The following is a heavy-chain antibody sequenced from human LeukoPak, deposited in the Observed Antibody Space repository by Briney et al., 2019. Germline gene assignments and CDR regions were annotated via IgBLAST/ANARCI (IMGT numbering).Heavy chain of an antibody. CDR2: IYYTGST. V-gene: IGHV4-39*07. Sequence: SETLSLTCTVSSGSISSSTYYWGWIRQPPGKGLEWIGTIYYTGSTYYNPSLKSRVTISVDTSKNQFSLKLTSVTAADTAVYYCARVLAAAGNNWFDPWGQGTLVTVSS. J-gene: IGHJ5*02. CDR1: SGSISSSTYY. CDR3: ARVLAAAGNNWFDP. D-gene: IGHD6-13*01.